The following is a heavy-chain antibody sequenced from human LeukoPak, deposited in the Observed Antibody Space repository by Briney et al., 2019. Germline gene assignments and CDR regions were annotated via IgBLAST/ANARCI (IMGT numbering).Heavy chain of an antibody. CDR1: GGSISNYY. V-gene: IGHV4-59*01. CDR2: FYSSGIT. Sequence: SETLSLTCTVSGGSISNYYWSWIRQPPGKGLEWIVYFYSSGITIYNPSLKSRVTISVDTSKIHSSLKLSSLTAADPAVYYCATQGFRGGQQMVWWGQGTLVTVSS. CDR3: ATQGFRGGQQMVW. J-gene: IGHJ4*02. D-gene: IGHD6-13*01.